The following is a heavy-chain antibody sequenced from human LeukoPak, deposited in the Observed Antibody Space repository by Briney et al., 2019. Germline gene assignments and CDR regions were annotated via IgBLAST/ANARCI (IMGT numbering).Heavy chain of an antibody. J-gene: IGHJ4*02. V-gene: IGHV3-48*03. CDR3: ARDGLWAFDY. D-gene: IGHD5-18*01. CDR1: GFTVSSYE. Sequence: VGSLRLSGAASGFTVSSYEMNWVRQAPGKGLEWLSYISSSGSTIYYADSVKGRFTISRDNAKNSLYLQMNSLRAEDTAVYYCARDGLWAFDYWGQGTLVTVSS. CDR2: ISSSGSTI.